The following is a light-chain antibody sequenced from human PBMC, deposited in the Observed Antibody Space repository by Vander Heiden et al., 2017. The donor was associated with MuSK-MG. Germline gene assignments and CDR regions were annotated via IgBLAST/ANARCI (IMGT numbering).Light chain of an antibody. CDR2: KAS. CDR3: QQYNSYPT. V-gene: IGKV1-5*03. Sequence: DIQMTQSPSTLSASVGDRVTITCRASQSVSNWLAWYQQKPGKAPKLLIYKASSLESGVPSRFSGIGSGTEFTLTIISLQPDDFATYYCQQYNSYPTFGQGTNLEIK. J-gene: IGKJ2*01. CDR1: QSVSNW.